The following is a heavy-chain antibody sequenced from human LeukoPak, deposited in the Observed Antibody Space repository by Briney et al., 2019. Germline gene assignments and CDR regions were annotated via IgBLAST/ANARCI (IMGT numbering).Heavy chain of an antibody. Sequence: SVQVSFKASGGTFISYAMSWVRQTPGRGREWMGGIITICGIANYAQKFQGRVTITADKSTSTAYMELSSMRSEDTAVYYCARALERYGDYVGIYTGIWGQGTMVTVSS. CDR2: IITICGIA. CDR1: GGTFISYA. CDR3: ARALERYGDYVGIYTGI. D-gene: IGHD4-17*01. J-gene: IGHJ3*02. V-gene: IGHV1-69*17.